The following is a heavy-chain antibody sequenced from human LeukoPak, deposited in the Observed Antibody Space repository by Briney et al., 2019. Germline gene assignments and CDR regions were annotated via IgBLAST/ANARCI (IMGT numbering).Heavy chain of an antibody. CDR3: ARAFCVGECFVLHIFFDS. J-gene: IGHJ4*02. CDR1: GYSLSSGYF. V-gene: IGHV4-38-2*02. CDR2: IYQRATV. Sequence: PSETLSLTCNVSGYSLSSGYFWGWVRQAPGKGREWIGSIYQRATVHYNPSLKSRVTISLDTSKNHFSLNLRSMQTSDTAVYYCARAFCVGECFVLHIFFDSWGQGTLVTVSS. D-gene: IGHD2-21*01.